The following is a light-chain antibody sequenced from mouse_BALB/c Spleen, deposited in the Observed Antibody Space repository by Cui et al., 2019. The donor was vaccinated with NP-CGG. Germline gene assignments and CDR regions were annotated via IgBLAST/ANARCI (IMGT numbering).Light chain of an antibody. Sequence: QPVVTQESALTTSPGETVTLTCRSSTGAVTTSNYANWVQEKPDHLFTGLIGGTKNRAPGVPARFSGPLIGDKAALTITGAQTEDEAIYFCALWYSNHWVFGGGTKLTVL. CDR3: ALWYSNHWV. J-gene: IGLJ1*01. CDR2: GTK. CDR1: TGAVTTSNY. V-gene: IGLV1*01.